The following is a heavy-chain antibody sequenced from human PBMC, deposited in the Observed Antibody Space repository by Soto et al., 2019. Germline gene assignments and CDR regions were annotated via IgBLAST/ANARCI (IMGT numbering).Heavy chain of an antibody. CDR1: GFTFSNYA. CDR2: ISGSGGST. Sequence: PGGSLRLSCAASGFTFSNYAMSWVRQAPGKGLEWVSAISGSGGSTYYADSVKGRFTISRDNSKNTLYLQMNSLRAEDTAVYYCAKGKTPDYYGSGSPCDYWGQGTLVTVS. J-gene: IGHJ4*02. D-gene: IGHD3-10*01. V-gene: IGHV3-23*01. CDR3: AKGKTPDYYGSGSPCDY.